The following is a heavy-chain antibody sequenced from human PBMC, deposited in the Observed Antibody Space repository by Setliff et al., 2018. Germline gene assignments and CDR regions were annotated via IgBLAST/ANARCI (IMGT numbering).Heavy chain of an antibody. Sequence: SETLSLTCTVSGGSINKTNYYWGWIRQPPGKGVEWIGSIYYRGVPYYNASLNSRVTISVDTSKNQLSLKLSSVTAADTAIYYCARTGTYRYFDYWGQGALVTVSS. J-gene: IGHJ4*02. D-gene: IGHD1-1*01. CDR2: IYYRGVP. CDR3: ARTGTYRYFDY. CDR1: GGSINKTNYY. V-gene: IGHV4-39*01.